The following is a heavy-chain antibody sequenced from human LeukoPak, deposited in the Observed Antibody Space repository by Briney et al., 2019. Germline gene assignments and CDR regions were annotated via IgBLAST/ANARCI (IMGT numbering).Heavy chain of an antibody. D-gene: IGHD2-2*03. V-gene: IGHV3-23*01. Sequence: GGSLRLSCAASGFTFSSYAMSWVRQAPGKGLEWVSDISGSGGTTYYADSVKGRFTISRDNSKNTLYLQMNSLKTEDTAVYYCTTEGLDNFDYWGQGTLVTVSS. CDR2: ISGSGGTT. J-gene: IGHJ4*02. CDR1: GFTFSSYA. CDR3: TTEGLDNFDY.